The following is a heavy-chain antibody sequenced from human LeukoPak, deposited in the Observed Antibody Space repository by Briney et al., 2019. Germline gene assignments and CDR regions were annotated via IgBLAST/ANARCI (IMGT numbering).Heavy chain of an antibody. Sequence: GGSLRLSCVASGFTFSDAWMSWVRQAPGKGLEWVSVVNRGGTTYYADSVKGRFTFSRDNSKNTVYLQMNSLRAEDTAVYFCARCTSCLNPFYFYYMDVWGKGTTVTVSS. V-gene: IGHV3-53*01. CDR3: ARCTSCLNPFYFYYMDV. D-gene: IGHD2-2*01. J-gene: IGHJ6*03. CDR1: GFTFSDAW. CDR2: VNRGGTT.